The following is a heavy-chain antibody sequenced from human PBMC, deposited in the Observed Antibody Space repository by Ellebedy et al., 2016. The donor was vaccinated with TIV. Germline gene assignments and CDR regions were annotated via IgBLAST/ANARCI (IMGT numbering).Heavy chain of an antibody. CDR3: ARDSY. CDR1: GFSFNYYW. Sequence: GESLKISCAASGFSFNYYWMTWVRQAPGKGLEWVANIKEDGSEKYYVDSVKGRFIISRDNAKNSLYLQMNSLRVEDTAVYYCARDSYWGQGTLVTVSS. V-gene: IGHV3-7*03. CDR2: IKEDGSEK. J-gene: IGHJ4*02.